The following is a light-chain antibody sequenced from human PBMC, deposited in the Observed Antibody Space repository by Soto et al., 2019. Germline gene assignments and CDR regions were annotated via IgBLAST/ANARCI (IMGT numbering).Light chain of an antibody. Sequence: QSVLTQPPSASGTPGQRVTISCSGSSSNIGSNSVSWYQQVPGTAPKLLIYSNDQRPSWVPDRFSGSKSGTSASLAISGLQSEDDADYYCAAWDDSLNGQGVFGGGTQLTVL. CDR3: AAWDDSLNGQGV. V-gene: IGLV1-44*01. CDR1: SSNIGSNS. J-gene: IGLJ3*02. CDR2: SND.